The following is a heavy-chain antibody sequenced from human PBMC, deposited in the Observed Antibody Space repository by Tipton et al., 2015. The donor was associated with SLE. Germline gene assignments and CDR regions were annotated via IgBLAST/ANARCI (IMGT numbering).Heavy chain of an antibody. Sequence: TLSLTCTVSGGSISSYYWSWIRQPAGKGLEWIGRIYTSGSTNYNPSLKSRVTMSVDTSKNQFSLKLSSVTAADTAVYYCASLSISGDKDYYYYYGMDVWGQGTLVTVSS. CDR2: IYTSGST. CDR1: GGSISSYY. J-gene: IGHJ6*02. V-gene: IGHV4-4*07. D-gene: IGHD1-14*01. CDR3: ASLSISGDKDYYYYYGMDV.